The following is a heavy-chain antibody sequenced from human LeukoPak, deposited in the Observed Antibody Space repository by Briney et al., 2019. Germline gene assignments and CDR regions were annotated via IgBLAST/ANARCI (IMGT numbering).Heavy chain of an antibody. J-gene: IGHJ5*02. V-gene: IGHV4-30-4*01. Sequence: PSETLSLACTVSGGSISSGDYYWSWIRQPPGKGLEWIGYIYYSGSTYYNPSLKSRVTISVDTSKNLFSLKLSSVTAADTAVYYCAREEVRGVIIRWFDPWGQGTLVTVSS. CDR2: IYYSGST. D-gene: IGHD3-10*01. CDR3: AREEVRGVIIRWFDP. CDR1: GGSISSGDYY.